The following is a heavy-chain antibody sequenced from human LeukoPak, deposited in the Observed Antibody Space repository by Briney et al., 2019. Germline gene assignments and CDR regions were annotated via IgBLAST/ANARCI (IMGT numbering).Heavy chain of an antibody. D-gene: IGHD5-24*01. J-gene: IGHJ4*02. CDR1: SDSGASSGSYW. V-gene: IGHV4-61*01. CDR2: VQCSGRT. CDR3: TRGGGWLIDF. Sequence: PSETLSLTCDVSSDSGASSGSYWSGWFRQPPGKGLKGIDYVQCSGRTKYNSSRGSRVTISMDTSRNQFSLKLSSVTAEDRAVYFCTRGGGWLIDFWGRGTLVTVSS.